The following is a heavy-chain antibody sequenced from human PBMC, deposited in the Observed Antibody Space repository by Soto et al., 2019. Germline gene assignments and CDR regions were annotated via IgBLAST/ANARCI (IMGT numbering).Heavy chain of an antibody. CDR1: GGSFSGYY. CDR3: ARSCLVRFHSSGP. J-gene: IGHJ5*02. V-gene: IGHV4-34*01. Sequence: SETLSLTCAVYGGSFSGYYWIWIRQPPGNGLEFIGEINQILSTNYNPSLKSRFTRSVYASKNHWSLKLSCVTAAYTAVYYCARSCLVRFHSSGPWGQGTLVTVSS. D-gene: IGHD3-10*01. CDR2: INQILST.